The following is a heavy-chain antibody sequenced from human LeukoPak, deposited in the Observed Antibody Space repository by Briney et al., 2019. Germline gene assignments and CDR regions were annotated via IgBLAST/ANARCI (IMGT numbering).Heavy chain of an antibody. CDR1: GGSISSSNW. J-gene: IGHJ4*02. CDR2: IYHSGST. V-gene: IGHV4-4*02. D-gene: IGHD2-8*02. Sequence: SETLSLTCAVYGGSISSSNWWSWVRQPPGKGLEWIGEIYHSGSTNYNPSLKSRVTISVDKSKNQFSLKLSSVTAADTAVYYCARSPWPTLYWRRYFDYWGQGTLVTVSS. CDR3: ARSPWPTLYWRRYFDY.